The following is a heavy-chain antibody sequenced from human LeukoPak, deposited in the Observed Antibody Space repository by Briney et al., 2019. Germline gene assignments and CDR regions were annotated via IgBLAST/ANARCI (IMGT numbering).Heavy chain of an antibody. CDR3: ARDALWGRSGSYYFDY. CDR1: GFTFSSYA. V-gene: IGHV3-30*04. J-gene: IGHJ4*02. D-gene: IGHD3-3*01. Sequence: PGGSLRLSCAASGFTFSSYAMHWVRQAPGKGLEWVAVISYDGSNKYYADSVKGRFTISRDNSKNTLYLQMNSLRAEDTAVYYCARDALWGRSGSYYFDYWGQGTLVTVSS. CDR2: ISYDGSNK.